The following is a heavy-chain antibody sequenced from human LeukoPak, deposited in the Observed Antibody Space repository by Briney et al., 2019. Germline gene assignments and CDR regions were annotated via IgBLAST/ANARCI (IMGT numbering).Heavy chain of an antibody. Sequence: ASVKVSCKASGYAFTGYYIHWVRQAPGQGLEWMGRINPNSGGTNYAQNFQGRVTMTRDTSISTAYMELTRLRSDDTAVYYCARASSSSSWNYYYGMDVWGQGTTVTASS. CDR2: INPNSGGT. CDR3: ARASSSSSWNYYYGMDV. J-gene: IGHJ6*02. CDR1: GYAFTGYY. V-gene: IGHV1-2*06. D-gene: IGHD6-13*01.